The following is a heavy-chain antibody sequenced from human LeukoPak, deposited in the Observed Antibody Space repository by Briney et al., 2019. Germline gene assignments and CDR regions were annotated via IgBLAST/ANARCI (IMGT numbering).Heavy chain of an antibody. D-gene: IGHD3-22*01. V-gene: IGHV3-23*01. CDR1: GFTFSNYA. J-gene: IGHJ4*02. CDR3: AKSDDSAWYYYDSSGYSVHYFDY. Sequence: PGGSLRLSCAASGFTFSNYAMSWVRQAPGKGLEWVSAISGSGGSTYYADSVKGRFTISRDNSKNTLYLQMNSLRAEDTAVYYCAKSDDSAWYYYDSSGYSVHYFDYWGQGTLVTVSS. CDR2: ISGSGGST.